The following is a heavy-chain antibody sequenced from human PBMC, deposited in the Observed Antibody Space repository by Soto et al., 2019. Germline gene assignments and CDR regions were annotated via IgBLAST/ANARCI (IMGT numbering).Heavy chain of an antibody. CDR1: GYSFTSYW. CDR3: ARQGTPTILGVVKYYYYGMDV. Sequence: GQSLKISCKGSGYSFTSYWIGWVRQMPGKGLEWMGIIYPGDSDTRYSPSFQGQVTISADKSISTAYLQWSSLKASDTAMYYCARQGTPTILGVVKYYYYGMDVWGQGTTVIVSS. CDR2: IYPGDSDT. V-gene: IGHV5-51*01. J-gene: IGHJ6*02. D-gene: IGHD3-3*01.